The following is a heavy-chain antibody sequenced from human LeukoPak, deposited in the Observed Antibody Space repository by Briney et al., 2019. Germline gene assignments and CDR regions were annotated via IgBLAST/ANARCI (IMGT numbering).Heavy chain of an antibody. CDR1: GFTFSSNY. CDR3: ARGADLDI. CDR2: IYSGGST. J-gene: IGHJ3*02. V-gene: IGHV3-53*01. Sequence: PGGSLSLSCAASGFTFSSNYMRWGRQAPGKGLEWVSVIYSGGSTYYADSVKGRFTISRDNSKSTVYLQMNSLRAEDTAVYYCARGADLDIWGQGTMVTVSS.